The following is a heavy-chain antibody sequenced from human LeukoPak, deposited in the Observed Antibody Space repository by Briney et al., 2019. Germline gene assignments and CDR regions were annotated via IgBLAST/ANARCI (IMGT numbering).Heavy chain of an antibody. J-gene: IGHJ4*02. CDR3: ARDGSWLIPFDH. CDR2: IKYDGTSI. CDR1: GFNFSRYW. Sequence: GGSLRLACAASGFNFSRYWMNWVRQAPGKGLVWVSRIKYDGTSIGYADSVKGRFTTSRDNAKNTLYLQMHSLRAEDTAVYYCARDGSWLIPFDHWGQGTLVTVSS. V-gene: IGHV3-74*01. D-gene: IGHD6-19*01.